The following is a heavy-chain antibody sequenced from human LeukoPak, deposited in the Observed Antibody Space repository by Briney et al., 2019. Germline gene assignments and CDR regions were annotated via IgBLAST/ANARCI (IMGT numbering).Heavy chain of an antibody. D-gene: IGHD2-15*01. CDR2: IRYDGSNK. V-gene: IGHV3-30*02. J-gene: IGHJ4*02. CDR3: AKDSTGYCSGGSCRTYYFDY. CDR1: GFTFSNYG. Sequence: GGSLRLSCAASGFTFSNYGMHWIRQALGKGLEWVAFIRYDGSNKYYADSVKGRFTISRDNSKNTLYLQMNSLRAEDTAVYYCAKDSTGYCSGGSCRTYYFDYWGQGTLVTVSS.